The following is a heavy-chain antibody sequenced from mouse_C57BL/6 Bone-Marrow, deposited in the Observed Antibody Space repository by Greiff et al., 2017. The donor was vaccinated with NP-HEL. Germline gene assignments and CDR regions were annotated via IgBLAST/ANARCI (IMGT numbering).Heavy chain of an antibody. J-gene: IGHJ2*01. CDR1: GYTFTSYW. CDR3: ERGDGSSYDYFDY. D-gene: IGHD1-1*01. CDR2: IHPSDSDT. Sequence: QVQLQQPGAELVKPGASVKVSCKASGYTFTSYWMHWVKQRPGQGLEWIGRIHPSDSDTNYNQKFKGKATLTVDKSSSTAYMQLSSLTSEDAAVYYCERGDGSSYDYFDYWGQGTTLTVSS. V-gene: IGHV1-74*01.